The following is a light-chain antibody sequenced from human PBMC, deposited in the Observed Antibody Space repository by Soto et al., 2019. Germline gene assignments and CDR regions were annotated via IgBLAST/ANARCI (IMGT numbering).Light chain of an antibody. V-gene: IGKV3-20*01. CDR3: HHFGSLPET. CDR1: QSVASSY. J-gene: IGKJ1*01. Sequence: EVVLTQSTGTLSLSPGEIVTLSCRASQSVASSYLAWYQQKPGRAPRLLFYSASSRATGIPVRFSGSGSGTDFTLTISRLEPEDFAVYYCHHFGSLPETFGQGTNVE. CDR2: SAS.